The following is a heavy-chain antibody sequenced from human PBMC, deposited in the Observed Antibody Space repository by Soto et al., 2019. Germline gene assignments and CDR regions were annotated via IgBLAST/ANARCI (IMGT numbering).Heavy chain of an antibody. CDR2: MSYDGTKE. D-gene: IGHD6-13*01. J-gene: IGHJ4*02. CDR1: GFTFSTYG. Sequence: LRLSCAASGFTFSTYGMHWVRQAPGKGLEWVAAMSYDGTKEYYVDSVKGRFTISRDNSRNTLFLQLNSLRDEDTAVYYCAKEYGSTWIDHWGQGTLVTVSS. CDR3: AKEYGSTWIDH. V-gene: IGHV3-30*18.